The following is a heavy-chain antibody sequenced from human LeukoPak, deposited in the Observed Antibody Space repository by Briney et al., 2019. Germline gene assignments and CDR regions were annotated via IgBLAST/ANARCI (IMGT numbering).Heavy chain of an antibody. CDR2: ISSSSSYI. D-gene: IGHD3-3*01. CDR1: GFTVSSNE. CDR3: ARVGWLLPDNMYYFDY. V-gene: IGHV3-21*01. J-gene: IGHJ4*02. Sequence: GGSLRLSCAASGFTVSSNEMSWVRQAPGKGLEWVSFISSSSSYIYYADSVKGRFTISRDNAKNSLYLQMNSLRAEDTAVYYCARVGWLLPDNMYYFDYWGQGTLVTVSS.